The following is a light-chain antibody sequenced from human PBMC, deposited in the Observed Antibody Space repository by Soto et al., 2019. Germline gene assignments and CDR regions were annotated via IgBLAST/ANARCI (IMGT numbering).Light chain of an antibody. CDR1: QGVNNY. CDR2: DVS. V-gene: IGKV3-11*01. J-gene: IGKJ2*01. Sequence: EILLTQSPATLSLSPGERATLSCRASQGVNNYLAWYQQKPGQAPTLLISDVSNRATGIPARFSGSGSETDFTLTISSPEPEDFAVYYCQHRDTFGQGTKLEIK. CDR3: QHRDT.